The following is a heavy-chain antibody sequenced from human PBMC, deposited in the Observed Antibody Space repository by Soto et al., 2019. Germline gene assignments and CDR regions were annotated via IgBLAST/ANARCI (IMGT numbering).Heavy chain of an antibody. J-gene: IGHJ4*02. D-gene: IGHD3-22*01. CDR2: IYYSGST. CDR1: GGSISSYY. Sequence: SETLSLTCTVSGGSISSYYWSWIRQRPGKGLDWIGYIYYSGSTNYNPSLKSRVTISVDTSKNQFSLKLSSVTAADTAVYYCARDGYYYDSSGYQRVYYFDYWGQGTLVTVSS. CDR3: ARDGYYYDSSGYQRVYYFDY. V-gene: IGHV4-59*13.